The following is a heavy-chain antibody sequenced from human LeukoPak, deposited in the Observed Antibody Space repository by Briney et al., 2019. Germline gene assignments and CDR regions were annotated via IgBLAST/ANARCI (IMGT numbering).Heavy chain of an antibody. Sequence: PGRSLRLSCAASGFTFNDYAMHWVRQAPGKGLEWVSGISWNSGSVGYADSVKGRFTISRDNAKNSLYLQMNSLRAEDTAVYYCARDYFDAAYYYYYYMDVWGKGTTVTVSS. J-gene: IGHJ6*03. D-gene: IGHD3-9*01. V-gene: IGHV3-9*01. CDR1: GFTFNDYA. CDR2: ISWNSGSV. CDR3: ARDYFDAAYYYYYYMDV.